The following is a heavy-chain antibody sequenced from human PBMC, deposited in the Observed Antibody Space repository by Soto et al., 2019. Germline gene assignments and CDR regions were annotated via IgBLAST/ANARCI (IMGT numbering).Heavy chain of an antibody. CDR3: ASLYSSDYYYYYMDV. V-gene: IGHV3-66*01. CDR1: GFTVSSNY. D-gene: IGHD6-19*01. CDR2: IYSGGST. J-gene: IGHJ6*03. Sequence: GGSLRLSCAASGFTVSSNYMSWVRQAPGKGLEWVSVIYSGGSTYYADSVKGRFTISRDNSKNTLYLQMNSLRAEETAVYYCASLYSSDYYYYYMDVWGKGTTVTVSS.